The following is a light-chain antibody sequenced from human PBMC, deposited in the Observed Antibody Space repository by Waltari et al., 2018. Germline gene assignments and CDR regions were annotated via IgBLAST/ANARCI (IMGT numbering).Light chain of an antibody. CDR3: QQYYDTPYT. V-gene: IGKV4-1*01. CDR1: RNLLYIPNNKDF. J-gene: IGKJ2*01. CDR2: WAS. Sequence: DIVMTQSPDSLVVSLRERATINCTSSRNLLYIPNNKDFLAWYQQQPGQPPKLLIYWASTRESGVPDRFTGSGSGTDFSLTISSLQAEDVAVYYCQQYYDTPYTFGQGTKLEIK.